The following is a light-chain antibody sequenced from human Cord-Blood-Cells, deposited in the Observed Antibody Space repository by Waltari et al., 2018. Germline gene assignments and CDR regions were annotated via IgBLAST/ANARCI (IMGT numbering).Light chain of an antibody. CDR1: GSDVGGFNL. Sequence: QSALTKPAPVSGSPGRSITIPCTGTGSDVGGFNLFSWYQHHPGKAPKLMIYDVSNRPSGVSNRFSGSKSGNTASLTISGLQAEDEADYYCSSYTSSSTYVFGTGTKVTVL. V-gene: IGLV2-14*03. J-gene: IGLJ1*01. CDR3: SSYTSSSTYV. CDR2: DVS.